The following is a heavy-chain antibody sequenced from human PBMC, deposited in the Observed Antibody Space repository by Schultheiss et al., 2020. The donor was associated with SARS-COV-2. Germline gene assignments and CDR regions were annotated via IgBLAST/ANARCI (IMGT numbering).Heavy chain of an antibody. V-gene: IGHV3-74*01. Sequence: GGSLRLSCAASGFTFSRYDINWVRQAPGKGLVWVSNINDEGTKTEHADSVRGRFTISRDNAKNTVSLQMNSLRPEDTAVYYCATDWNWGGGGWGQGTLVTVSS. J-gene: IGHJ4*02. D-gene: IGHD7-27*01. CDR3: ATDWNWGGGG. CDR2: INDEGTKT. CDR1: GFTFSRYD.